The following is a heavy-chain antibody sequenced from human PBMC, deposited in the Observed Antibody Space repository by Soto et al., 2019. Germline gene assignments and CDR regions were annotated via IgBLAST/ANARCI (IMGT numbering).Heavy chain of an antibody. V-gene: IGHV1-69*13. D-gene: IGHD5-12*01. CDR2: IIPIFGTA. CDR1: GGTFGSYA. CDR3: AVEGGYSGYDPPLYYYYGMDV. J-gene: IGHJ6*02. Sequence: ASVKVSCKASGGTFGSYAISWVRQAPGQGLEWMGGIIPIFGTANYAQKFQGRVTITADESTSTAYMELSSLRSEDTAVYYCAVEGGYSGYDPPLYYYYGMDVWGQGTTVTVSS.